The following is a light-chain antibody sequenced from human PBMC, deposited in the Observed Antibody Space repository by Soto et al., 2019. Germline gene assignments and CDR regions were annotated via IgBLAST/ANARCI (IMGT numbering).Light chain of an antibody. CDR1: SSDVWADNY. Sequence: QSVLTQPASVSGPPGQSSTISCTGTSSDVWADNYVSWYQQHPGKAPTLRIYEVSTRPLGVSNRFSGSWSGNTASLTITGLQAADEAYYYCSTYTSSSTPYVFGTGTKVTVL. CDR2: EVS. V-gene: IGLV2-14*01. CDR3: STYTSSSTPYV. J-gene: IGLJ1*01.